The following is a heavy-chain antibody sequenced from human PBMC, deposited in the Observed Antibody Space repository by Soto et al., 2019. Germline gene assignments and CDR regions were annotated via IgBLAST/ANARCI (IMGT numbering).Heavy chain of an antibody. D-gene: IGHD3-3*01. CDR1: GYTFTSYG. J-gene: IGHJ6*02. CDR2: ISAYNGNT. CDR3: ARDPIRFLEWLLPRYYYYYGMDV. V-gene: IGHV1-18*01. Sequence: RASVKVSGKASGYTFTSYGISWVRQAPGQGLEWMGWISAYNGNTNYAQKLQGRVTMTTDTSTSTAYMELRSLRSDDTAVYYCARDPIRFLEWLLPRYYYYYGMDVWGQGTTVTVSS.